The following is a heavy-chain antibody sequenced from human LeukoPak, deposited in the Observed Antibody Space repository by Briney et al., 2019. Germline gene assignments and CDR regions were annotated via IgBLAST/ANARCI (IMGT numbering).Heavy chain of an antibody. J-gene: IGHJ3*02. D-gene: IGHD3-10*01. Sequence: ASVKVSCKASGFTFTSSAVQWVRQARGQRLEWIGWIVVGSGNTNYAQKFQERVTITRDMSTSTAYMELSSLRAEDTAVYYCAAEDLSYAFDIWGQGTMVTVSS. CDR2: IVVGSGNT. V-gene: IGHV1-58*01. CDR1: GFTFTSSA. CDR3: AAEDLSYAFDI.